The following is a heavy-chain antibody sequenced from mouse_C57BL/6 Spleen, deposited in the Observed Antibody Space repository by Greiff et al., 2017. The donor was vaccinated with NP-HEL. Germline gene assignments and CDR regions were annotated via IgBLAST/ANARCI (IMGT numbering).Heavy chain of an antibody. D-gene: IGHD2-1*01. CDR2: IDPEDGDT. Sequence: VQLQQSGAELVRPGASVKSSCTASGFNIKDYYMHWVKQRPEQGLEWIGRIDPEDGDTEYAPKFQGKATMTADTSSNTAYLQLSSLTSEDTAVYYCTTLYGNYRAMDYWGQGTSVTVSS. CDR3: TTLYGNYRAMDY. J-gene: IGHJ4*01. CDR1: GFNIKDYY. V-gene: IGHV14-1*01.